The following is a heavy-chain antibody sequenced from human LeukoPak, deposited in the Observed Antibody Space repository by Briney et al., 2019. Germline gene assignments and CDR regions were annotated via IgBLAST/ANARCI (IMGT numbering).Heavy chain of an antibody. J-gene: IGHJ5*02. CDR1: GGTFSSYT. Sequence: RASVKVSCKASGGTFSSYTISWVRQAPGQGLEWVGRIIPILGIPNYAQKFQRRITITADKSTSTAYMELSSLMSEDTDRYYCSRLYCSTTSCLSRFDPWGQGTLVTVSS. CDR3: SRLYCSTTSCLSRFDP. V-gene: IGHV1-69*02. D-gene: IGHD2-2*01. CDR2: IIPILGIP.